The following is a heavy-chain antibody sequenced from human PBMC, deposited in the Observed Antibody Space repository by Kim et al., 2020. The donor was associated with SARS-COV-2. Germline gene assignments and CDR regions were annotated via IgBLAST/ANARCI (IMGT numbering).Heavy chain of an antibody. CDR3: ARERGYQQPNRLDY. Sequence: AQKLQGRVTMTTDASTSTAYMELRSLRSDDTAVYYCARERGYQQPNRLDYWGQGTLVTVSS. V-gene: IGHV1-18*01. J-gene: IGHJ4*02. D-gene: IGHD2-2*01.